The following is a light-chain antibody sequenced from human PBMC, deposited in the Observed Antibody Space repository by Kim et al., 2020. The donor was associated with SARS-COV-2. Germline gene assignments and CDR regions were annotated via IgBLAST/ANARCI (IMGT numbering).Light chain of an antibody. J-gene: IGLJ2*01. V-gene: IGLV3-19*01. CDR3: NSRDSNDNVV. CDR1: SLRSYY. CDR2: GKN. Sequence: SSELTQDPAVSVASGQTVRITCQGNSLRSYYATWYQQKPGQAPILVIYGKNNRPSGIPDRFSGPSPGNPDSLTTPGTPAGDEAYYYCNSRDSNDNVVFGG.